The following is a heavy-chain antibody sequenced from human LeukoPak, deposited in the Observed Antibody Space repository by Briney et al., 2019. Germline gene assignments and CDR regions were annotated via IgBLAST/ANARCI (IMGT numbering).Heavy chain of an antibody. CDR1: GGSLSGHY. Sequence: PSETLSLTCTVGGGSLSGHYWGWIRQPPGKGLELVEHIYYTGTTFYNPSLNSRVTTTLDTSRNQFSLRLTSVIAADTAVYYCARFSWGCSTASCYLTNWGQGALVTVSS. D-gene: IGHD2-2*01. J-gene: IGHJ4*02. CDR3: ARFSWGCSTASCYLTN. V-gene: IGHV4-59*11. CDR2: IYYTGTT.